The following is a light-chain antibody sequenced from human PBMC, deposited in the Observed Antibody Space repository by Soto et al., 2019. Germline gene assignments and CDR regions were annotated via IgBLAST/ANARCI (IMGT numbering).Light chain of an antibody. J-gene: IGKJ2*01. Sequence: DVQMTQSPSILSASVGDRVTITCRASQIISNWLAWYQQKPGKAPRLLIYDASILQPAVPSRFSGSRSGREFTLTISNLQPDDFATYYCQQYNSYSDTFGQGTRLETK. CDR1: QIISNW. CDR2: DAS. V-gene: IGKV1-5*01. CDR3: QQYNSYSDT.